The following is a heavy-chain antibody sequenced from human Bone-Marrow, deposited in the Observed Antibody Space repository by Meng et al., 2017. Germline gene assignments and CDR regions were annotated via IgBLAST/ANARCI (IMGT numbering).Heavy chain of an antibody. J-gene: IGHJ4*02. D-gene: IGHD4-11*01. CDR1: GFTFSSYS. V-gene: IGHV3-21*01. Sequence: GESLKISCAASGFTFSSYSMNWVRQAPGKGLEWVSSISSSSYIYYADSVKGRFTISRENAKNSLYLQMNSLRAEETAVYYCARVARNGYDYWGQGTLVTVSS. CDR2: ISSSSYI. CDR3: ARVARNGYDY.